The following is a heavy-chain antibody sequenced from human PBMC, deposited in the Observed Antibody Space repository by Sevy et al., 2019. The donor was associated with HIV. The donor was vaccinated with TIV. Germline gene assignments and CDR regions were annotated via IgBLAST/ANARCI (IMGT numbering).Heavy chain of an antibody. D-gene: IGHD3-10*02. CDR1: GFTFSSYA. Sequence: GGSLRLSCAASGFTFSSYAMSWVHQAPGKGLEWVSAIGGSGGSTYYADSVKGRFTISRDNSKNTLYLQMNSLRAEDTAVYYCAKVRVQGVITFDYWGQGTLVTVSS. CDR3: AKVRVQGVITFDY. CDR2: IGGSGGST. V-gene: IGHV3-23*01. J-gene: IGHJ4*02.